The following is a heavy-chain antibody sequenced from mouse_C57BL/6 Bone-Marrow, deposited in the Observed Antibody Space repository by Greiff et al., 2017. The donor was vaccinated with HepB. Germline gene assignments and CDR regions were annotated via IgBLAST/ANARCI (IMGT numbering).Heavy chain of an antibody. CDR1: GFTFSDYG. Sequence: EVKVEESGGGLVKPGGSLKLSCAASGFTFSDYGMHWVRQAPEKGLEWVAYISSGSSTIYYADTVKGRFTISRDNAKNTLFLQMTSLRSEDTAMYYCARYYYPYYWGQGTTLTVSS. J-gene: IGHJ2*01. CDR3: ARYYYPYY. V-gene: IGHV5-17*01. D-gene: IGHD1-1*01. CDR2: ISSGSSTI.